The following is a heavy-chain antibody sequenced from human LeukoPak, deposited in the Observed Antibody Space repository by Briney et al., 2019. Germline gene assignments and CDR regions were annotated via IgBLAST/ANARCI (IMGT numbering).Heavy chain of an antibody. CDR1: GFTFSSYG. J-gene: IGHJ4*02. Sequence: GRSLRLSCAASGFTFSSYGMHWVRQAPGKGLEWVAVISYDGSNKYYADSVKGRFTISRDNSKNTLYLQMSSLRAEDTAVYYCAKGGIPYSYGSNFDYWGQGTLVTVSS. D-gene: IGHD5-18*01. CDR2: ISYDGSNK. CDR3: AKGGIPYSYGSNFDY. V-gene: IGHV3-30*18.